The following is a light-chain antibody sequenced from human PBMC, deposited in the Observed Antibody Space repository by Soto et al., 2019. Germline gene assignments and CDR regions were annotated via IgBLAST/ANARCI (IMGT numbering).Light chain of an antibody. CDR3: VQALQTPPWT. Sequence: DIVMTQSPLSLPVTPGEPASISCRSSQSLLHSNGYNYLDWYLQKPGQSPQLLIYLGSSRASGVPDRFSGSGSGTDFTLKISRVEAEDVGVYYCVQALQTPPWTFGQGTKVEIK. CDR1: QSLLHSNGYNY. J-gene: IGKJ1*01. V-gene: IGKV2-28*01. CDR2: LGS.